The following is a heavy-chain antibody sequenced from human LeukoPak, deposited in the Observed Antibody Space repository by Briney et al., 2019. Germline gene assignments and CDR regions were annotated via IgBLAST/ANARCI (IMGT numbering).Heavy chain of an antibody. CDR2: IYPGDSDT. Sequence: GESLKISCKGSGYSFTSYWIGWVRPMPGKGLGWMGIIYPGDSDTRYSPSFQGQVTISADKSISTAYLQWSSLKASDTAMYYCARLPAVTTEPFDYWGQGTLVTVSS. CDR3: ARLPAVTTEPFDY. V-gene: IGHV5-51*01. D-gene: IGHD4-17*01. CDR1: GYSFTSYW. J-gene: IGHJ4*02.